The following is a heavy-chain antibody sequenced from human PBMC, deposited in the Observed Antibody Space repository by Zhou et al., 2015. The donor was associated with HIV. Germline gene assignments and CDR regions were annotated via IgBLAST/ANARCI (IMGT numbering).Heavy chain of an antibody. CDR3: ARSSVNHDNAFDI. Sequence: LVQSGTEVRKPGSSVKVSCKASGGTFSGSDLSWVRQAPGQGLEWMGGITPMFDIKNYAQKFRARLNITVDQSTNTAYMELSSLTSEDAAIYFCARSSVNHDNAFDIWGQGTKVIVSS. J-gene: IGHJ3*02. CDR2: ITPMFDIK. CDR1: GGTFSGSD. V-gene: IGHV1-69*17. D-gene: IGHD3-22*01.